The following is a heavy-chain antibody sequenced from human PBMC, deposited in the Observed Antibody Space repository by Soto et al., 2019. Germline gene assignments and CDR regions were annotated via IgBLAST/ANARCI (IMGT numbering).Heavy chain of an antibody. Sequence: PGGSLRLSCAASGFTFIGSAMHWVRQASGKGLEWVGRIRSKANSYATAYAASVKGRFTISRDDSKNTAYLQMNSLKTEDTAVYYCTRLLEWLSGYGMDVWGQGTTVTVSS. CDR2: IRSKANSYAT. V-gene: IGHV3-73*01. CDR1: GFTFIGSA. J-gene: IGHJ6*02. CDR3: TRLLEWLSGYGMDV. D-gene: IGHD3-3*01.